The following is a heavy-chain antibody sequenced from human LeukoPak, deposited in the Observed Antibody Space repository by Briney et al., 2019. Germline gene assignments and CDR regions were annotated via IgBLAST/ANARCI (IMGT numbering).Heavy chain of an antibody. CDR3: AKEVRAYAGFDY. Sequence: PGRSLRLSCAASGSTFSSYGMHWVRQAPGKGLEWVAVISNVGNYKYYTDSVKGRFTISRDNSENTVYLQMNSLRAEDTAVYYCAKEVRAYAGFDYWGQGTLVTVSS. CDR1: GSTFSSYG. J-gene: IGHJ4*02. D-gene: IGHD2-2*01. V-gene: IGHV3-30*18. CDR2: ISNVGNYK.